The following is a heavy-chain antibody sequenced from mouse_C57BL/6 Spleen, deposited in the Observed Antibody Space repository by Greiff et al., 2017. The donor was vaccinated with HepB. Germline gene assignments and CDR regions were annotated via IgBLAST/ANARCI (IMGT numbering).Heavy chain of an antibody. J-gene: IGHJ3*01. CDR2: IYPGDGDT. D-gene: IGHD2-2*01. V-gene: IGHV1-82*01. Sequence: QVQLQQSGPELVKPGASVKISCKASGYAFSSSWMNWVKQRPGKGLEWIGRIYPGDGDTNYNGKFKGKATLTADKSSSTAYMQLSSLTSDDSAVYFCARSWGLRRGGYWFAYWGQGTLVTVSA. CDR1: GYAFSSSW. CDR3: ARSWGLRRGGYWFAY.